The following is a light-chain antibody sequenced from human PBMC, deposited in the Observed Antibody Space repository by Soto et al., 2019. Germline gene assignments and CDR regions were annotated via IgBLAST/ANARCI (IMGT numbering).Light chain of an antibody. CDR3: LQYSTWPPLYT. CDR1: QAVSSY. CDR2: DAS. J-gene: IGKJ2*01. Sequence: EIMMKQSPAALSVSLGERVSLTCRASQAVSSYFAWYQQKPGQAPRLPISDASTRATDIPDRFSGSGSGTDFTLTISSLQSSDLAVYYCLQYSTWPPLYTFGQGTKLEIK. V-gene: IGKV3-15*01.